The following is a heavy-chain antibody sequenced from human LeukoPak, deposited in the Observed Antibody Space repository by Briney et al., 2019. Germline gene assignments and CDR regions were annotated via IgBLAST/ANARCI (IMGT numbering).Heavy chain of an antibody. CDR3: ARVSMVRGAPDYYFDY. D-gene: IGHD3-10*01. CDR1: GYSFTSYD. V-gene: IGHV1-8*01. Sequence: ASVKVSCKASGYSFTSYDINWVRQATGQGLEWMGWMNPNSGYTGYAQKFQGRVTMTRNTSITTAYMELSSLRSEDTAVYYCARVSMVRGAPDYYFDYWGQGTLVTVSS. CDR2: MNPNSGYT. J-gene: IGHJ4*02.